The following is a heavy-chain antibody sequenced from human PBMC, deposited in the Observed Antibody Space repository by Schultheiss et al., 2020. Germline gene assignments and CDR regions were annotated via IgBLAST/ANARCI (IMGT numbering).Heavy chain of an antibody. CDR2: IKSKTDGGTT. Sequence: LSLTCAASGFTFSNAWMSWVRQAPGKGLEWVGRIKSKTDGGTTDYAAPVKGRFTISRDDSKNTLYLQMNSLKTEDTAVYYCTTDDGGTVLLWFGEEYFDYWGQGTLVTVSS. CDR3: TTDDGGTVLLWFGEEYFDY. J-gene: IGHJ4*02. D-gene: IGHD3-10*01. V-gene: IGHV3-15*01. CDR1: GFTFSNAW.